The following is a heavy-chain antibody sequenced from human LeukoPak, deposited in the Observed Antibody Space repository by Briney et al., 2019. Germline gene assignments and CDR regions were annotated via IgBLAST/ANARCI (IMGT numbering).Heavy chain of an antibody. CDR3: ARDRYAYTGNLDY. Sequence: GRSLRLSCTASGFTFSTYAMHWVRQAPGKGLEWVAVISYDGSLKYYADSVKGRFTISRDNSKNKLYLQMNSLRTEDTAVFYCARDRYAYTGNLDYWGQGTLVTVSS. CDR1: GFTFSTYA. V-gene: IGHV3-30-3*01. D-gene: IGHD3-16*01. CDR2: ISYDGSLK. J-gene: IGHJ4*02.